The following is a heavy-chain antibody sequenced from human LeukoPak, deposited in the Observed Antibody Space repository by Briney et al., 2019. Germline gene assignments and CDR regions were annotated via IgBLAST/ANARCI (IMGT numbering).Heavy chain of an antibody. D-gene: IGHD3-10*01. Sequence: SETLSLTCTVSGGSISPYFWSWMRQTPGKGLEWIGYISYAGSTNYNPALKSRVTISVDTSKNQFSLQLTSVTAADTAVYYCARDDYRGVTNFDPWGQGTLVTVSS. CDR1: GGSISPYF. V-gene: IGHV4-59*01. J-gene: IGHJ5*02. CDR2: ISYAGST. CDR3: ARDDYRGVTNFDP.